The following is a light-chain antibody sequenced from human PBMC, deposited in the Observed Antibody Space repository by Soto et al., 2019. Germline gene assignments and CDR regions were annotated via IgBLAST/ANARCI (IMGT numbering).Light chain of an antibody. CDR3: HQYNNWWT. CDR2: GAS. V-gene: IGKV3-15*01. Sequence: EIVMTQSPATLSVSPVERATLSGRASQTVSTSLAWYQQKPGRAPRLLIYGASTRASGVPARFSGSGSGTEFTLTISSLQSEDSAVYYCHQYNNWWTFGQGTKVDIK. J-gene: IGKJ1*01. CDR1: QTVSTS.